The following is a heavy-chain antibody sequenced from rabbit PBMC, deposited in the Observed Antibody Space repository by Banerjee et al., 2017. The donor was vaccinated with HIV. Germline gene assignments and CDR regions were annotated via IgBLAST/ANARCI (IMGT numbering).Heavy chain of an antibody. CDR2: ISPIIPIT. D-gene: IGHD4-1*01. CDR1: GFDFSSYG. CDR3: ARDLAGVVGWNLNL. V-gene: IGHV1S47*01. J-gene: IGHJ4*01. Sequence: QEQLVESGGGLVQPGGSLKLSCKASGFDFSSYGISWVRQAPGKGLEWIGYISPIIPITNYANSMKGRFTISRDNAQNTLFLQMTSLTAADTATYFCARDLAGVVGWNLNLWGPGTLVTVS.